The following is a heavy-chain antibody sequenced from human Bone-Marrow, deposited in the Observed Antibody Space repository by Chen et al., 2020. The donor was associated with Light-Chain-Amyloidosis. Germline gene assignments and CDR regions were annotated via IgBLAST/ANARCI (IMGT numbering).Heavy chain of an antibody. CDR2: IRGSGGSR. J-gene: IGHJ3*02. D-gene: IGHD3-9*01. Sequence: EVQLVESGGGLLQRGGSLRLSCAASGFAFSSYAMSWVRQAPGKGLEWVSTIRGSGGSRYYGDSVKGRLTISRDKSKNALFLQMNSLRAEDTAVYYCAKEISYDDILPGYPADAFDIWGQGRMVTVSS. CDR1: GFAFSSYA. V-gene: IGHV3-23*04. CDR3: AKEISYDDILPGYPADAFDI.